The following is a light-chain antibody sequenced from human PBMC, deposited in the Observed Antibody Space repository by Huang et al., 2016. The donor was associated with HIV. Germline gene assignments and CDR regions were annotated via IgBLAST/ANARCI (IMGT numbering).Light chain of an antibody. CDR2: ATS. CDR3: QQSYSTPSIT. Sequence: DIQMTQSPSSLSASVGDRVTITCRASQSISSYLNWFQQKPGKAPKLLICATSNLQNGVPSRFSGSGSGTDFTLTISSLQPEDFATYYCQQSYSTPSITFGQGTRLEIK. J-gene: IGKJ5*01. CDR1: QSISSY. V-gene: IGKV1-39*01.